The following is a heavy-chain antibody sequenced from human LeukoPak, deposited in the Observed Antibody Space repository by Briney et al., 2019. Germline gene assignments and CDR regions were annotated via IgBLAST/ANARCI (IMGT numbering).Heavy chain of an antibody. CDR1: GYTFTGYY. D-gene: IGHD3-22*01. J-gene: IGHJ4*02. V-gene: IGHV1-2*02. CDR3: ARAKITMIVVEVFDY. CDR2: INPNSGGT. Sequence: ASVKVSCKASGYTFTGYYMHWVRQAPGQRLEWMGWINPNSGGTNYAQKFQGRVTMTRDTSISTAYMELSRLSSDDTAVYCCARAKITMIVVEVFDYWGQGTLVTVSS.